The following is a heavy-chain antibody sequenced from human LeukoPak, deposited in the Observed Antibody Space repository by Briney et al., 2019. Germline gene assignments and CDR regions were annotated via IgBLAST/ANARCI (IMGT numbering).Heavy chain of an antibody. CDR3: ARTRYSSGGAFYYGLDV. V-gene: IGHV6-1*01. CDR2: TYYRSKWFN. Sequence: SQTLSLTCAISGDSVSSNNAAWNWIRQSPSRGLEWLGGTYYRSKWFNDYAASVKSRVIINPDTSKNQFSLQLSSMTPEDTALYYCARTRYSSGGAFYYGLDVWGQGTTVTVSS. CDR1: GDSVSSNNAA. D-gene: IGHD6-19*01. J-gene: IGHJ6*02.